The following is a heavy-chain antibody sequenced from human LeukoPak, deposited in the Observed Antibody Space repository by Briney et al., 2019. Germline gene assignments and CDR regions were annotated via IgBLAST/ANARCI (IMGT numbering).Heavy chain of an antibody. Sequence: GGSLRLSCAASGFTFSSYGMTWVRQPPGKGLEWVSSIFPSGGEIHYADSVRGRFTISRDNSKSTLSLQMNSLRAEDTAIYYCATYRQVLLPFESWGQGTLVTVSS. CDR3: ATYRQVLLPFES. CDR1: GFTFSSYG. J-gene: IGHJ4*02. CDR2: IFPSGGEI. D-gene: IGHD2-8*02. V-gene: IGHV3-23*01.